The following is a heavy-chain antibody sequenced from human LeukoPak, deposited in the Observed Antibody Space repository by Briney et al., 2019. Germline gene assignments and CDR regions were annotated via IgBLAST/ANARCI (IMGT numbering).Heavy chain of an antibody. V-gene: IGHV3-38-3*01. Sequence: PGGSLRLSCAASGFTVSGNEMSWVRQAPGKGLEWVSSISGGSTYYADSRKGRFTISRDNAKNSLYLQMNSLRAEDTALYYCAKDVFTMVRGVLEYWGQGTLVTVSS. CDR1: GFTVSGNE. J-gene: IGHJ4*02. D-gene: IGHD3-10*01. CDR3: AKDVFTMVRGVLEY. CDR2: ISGGST.